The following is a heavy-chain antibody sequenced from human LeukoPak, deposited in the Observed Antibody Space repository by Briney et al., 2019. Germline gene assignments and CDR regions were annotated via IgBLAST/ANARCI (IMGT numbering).Heavy chain of an antibody. Sequence: GGSLRLSCAASGFTFSSYGMNWVRQAPGKGLEWVSFISSEGTYIYYADSVKGRFTISRDNAKNSLYLQMNSLRAEDTAVYYCARDWRYSYGSRENAFDIWGQGTMVTVSS. J-gene: IGHJ3*02. CDR1: GFTFSSYG. D-gene: IGHD5-18*01. V-gene: IGHV3-21*04. CDR3: ARDWRYSYGSRENAFDI. CDR2: ISSEGTYI.